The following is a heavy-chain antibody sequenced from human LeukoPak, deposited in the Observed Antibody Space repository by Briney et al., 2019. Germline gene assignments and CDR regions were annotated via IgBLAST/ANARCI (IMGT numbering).Heavy chain of an antibody. D-gene: IGHD3-9*01. CDR1: GGSIGTTNYY. CDR2: IYYSETT. J-gene: IGHJ6*03. Sequence: KPSETLSLTCTVSGGSIGTTNYYWGWLRQPPGKGLEWIGRIYYSETTYDNPSLESRVTISIETSKNQFSLKLSSVTAADTAVYYCARQRADYFYYYVDVWGKGTTVTVS. CDR3: ARQRADYFYYYVDV. V-gene: IGHV4-39*01.